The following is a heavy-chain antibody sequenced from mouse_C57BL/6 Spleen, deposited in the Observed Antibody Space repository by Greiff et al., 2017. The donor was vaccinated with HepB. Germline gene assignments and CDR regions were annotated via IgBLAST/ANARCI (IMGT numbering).Heavy chain of an antibody. CDR2: IWSGGST. Sequence: QVQLKESGPGLVQPSQSLSITCTVSGFSLTSYGVHWVRQSPGKGLEWLGVIWSGGSTDYNAAFISRLSISKDNSKSQVFFKMNSLQADDTAIYYRDSSGGTGMDYWRQGTSVTVSS. CDR3: DSSGGTGMDY. D-gene: IGHD1-1*02. J-gene: IGHJ4*01. CDR1: GFSLTSYG. V-gene: IGHV2-2*01.